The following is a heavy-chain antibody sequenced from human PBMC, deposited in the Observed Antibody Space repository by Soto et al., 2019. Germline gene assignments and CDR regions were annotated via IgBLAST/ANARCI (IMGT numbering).Heavy chain of an antibody. J-gene: IGHJ3*02. CDR2: IWYDGSNK. D-gene: IGHD3-10*01. CDR1: GFTFNTYG. Sequence: GGSLRLSCTPSGFTFNTYGMHWVRQAPGKGLEWVAIIWYDGSNKYYADTVKGRFTISRDNSKNTLYLQMNSLRAEDTAVYYCAKDQVLLLWFGEPSDAFDIWGQGTMVTVSS. V-gene: IGHV3-33*06. CDR3: AKDQVLLLWFGEPSDAFDI.